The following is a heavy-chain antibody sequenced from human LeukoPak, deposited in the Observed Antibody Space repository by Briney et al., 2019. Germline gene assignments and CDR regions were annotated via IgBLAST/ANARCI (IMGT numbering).Heavy chain of an antibody. D-gene: IGHD3-16*01. Sequence: SETLSLTCTVSGGSISSSSYYWGWIRQPPGKGLEWIGSIYYSGSTYYNPSLKSRVTISVDTSKNQFSLKLSSVTAADTAVYYCATGGARVYYYFDVWGKGTTVTVSS. CDR3: ATGGARVYYYFDV. J-gene: IGHJ6*03. CDR2: IYYSGST. CDR1: GGSISSSSYY. V-gene: IGHV4-39*07.